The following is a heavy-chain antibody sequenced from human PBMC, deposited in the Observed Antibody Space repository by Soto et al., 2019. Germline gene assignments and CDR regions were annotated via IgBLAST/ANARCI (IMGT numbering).Heavy chain of an antibody. V-gene: IGHV3-23*01. D-gene: IGHD1-26*01. CDR2: ISGSGFKK. Sequence: SGGSLRLSCAASGFIFENFGMSWVRQAPGKGLEWISSISGSGFKKYYADSVKGRFTISRDNSQSTVYLELNNLSAEDTAVYHCAKNQGVELVPLATVDWFDPWGQGSVVTVSS. CDR1: GFIFENFG. J-gene: IGHJ5*02. CDR3: AKNQGVELVPLATVDWFDP.